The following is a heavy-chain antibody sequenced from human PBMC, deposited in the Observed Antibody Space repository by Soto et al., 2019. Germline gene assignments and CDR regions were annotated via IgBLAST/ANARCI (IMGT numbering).Heavy chain of an antibody. Sequence: GGSLRLSCSTSGFTFDDYAISWFRQAPGKGLEWVGYVRTKAQGGTRQYAASVQGRFTMSRDDSKSIAYLQMNSLKTEDTAVYYCTRDTGLRSNYHGLDVWGQGTTVTVSS. CDR2: VRTKAQGGTR. V-gene: IGHV3-49*03. CDR3: TRDTGLRSNYHGLDV. J-gene: IGHJ6*02. CDR1: GFTFDDYA. D-gene: IGHD1-1*01.